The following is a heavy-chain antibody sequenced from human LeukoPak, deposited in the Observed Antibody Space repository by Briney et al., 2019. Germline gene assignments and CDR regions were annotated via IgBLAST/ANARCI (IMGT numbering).Heavy chain of an antibody. CDR1: GFTFSSYE. V-gene: IGHV3-48*03. CDR3: AREGPPQSTLFYVDY. J-gene: IGHJ4*02. Sequence: PGGSLRLSCAASGFTFSSYEMNWVRQAPGKGLEWVSYISSSGSAIYYADSVKGRFTISRDTVKNSLFLQMNSLRAEDMAIYYCAREGPPQSTLFYVDYWGQGILVTVSS. D-gene: IGHD1-1*01. CDR2: ISSSGSAI.